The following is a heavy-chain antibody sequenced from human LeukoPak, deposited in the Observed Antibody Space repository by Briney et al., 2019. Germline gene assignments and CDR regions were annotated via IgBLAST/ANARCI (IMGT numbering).Heavy chain of an antibody. V-gene: IGHV3-64*02. CDR1: GFTFSNSA. J-gene: IGHJ4*02. CDR3: TRGLAISTSGWYDTFDY. Sequence: PGGSLRLSWAASGFTFSNSAMYWVRQAPGKGLEYVSVISTDGSRIYYADSVKGRFTISRDNSKNTLYLQMGSLRAEDMAVYYCTRGLAISTSGWYDTFDYWGQGALVTVSS. D-gene: IGHD6-19*01. CDR2: ISTDGSRI.